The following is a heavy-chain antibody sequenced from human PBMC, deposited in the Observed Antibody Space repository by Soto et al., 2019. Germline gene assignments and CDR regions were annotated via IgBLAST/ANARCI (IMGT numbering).Heavy chain of an antibody. D-gene: IGHD5-12*01. V-gene: IGHV4-59*11. J-gene: IGHJ4*02. CDR2: IYYSGST. Sequence: PSVTLSVTWTVAWGYIINHDWRWIRQPPGKGLEWIGYIYYSGSTNYNPSLKSRVTISVDTSKNQFSLKLSSVTAADTAVYYCARAYGGYADYWGQGALVTVSS. CDR1: WGYIINHD. CDR3: ARAYGGYADY.